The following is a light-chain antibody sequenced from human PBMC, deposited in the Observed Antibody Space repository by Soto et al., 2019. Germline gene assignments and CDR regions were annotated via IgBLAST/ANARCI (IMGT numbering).Light chain of an antibody. CDR1: QSIGST. CDR2: GAS. V-gene: IGKV3-20*01. J-gene: IGKJ1*01. CDR3: QQYGSSPPRT. Sequence: EIVLTQSPATLSLSPGERATLSCRASQSIGSTLAWYQQKPGQAPRLLIYGASSRATGIPNRFSGSGSGTDFTLTISRLEPEDFAVYYCQQYGSSPPRTFGQGTKVDIK.